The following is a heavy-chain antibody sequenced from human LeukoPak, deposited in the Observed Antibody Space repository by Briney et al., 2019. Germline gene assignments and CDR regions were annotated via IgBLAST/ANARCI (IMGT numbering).Heavy chain of an antibody. D-gene: IGHD2-2*01. CDR3: ASSREATSNWFVY. CDR1: RFSVSSSY. Sequence: PGVSLRLSCAASRFSVSSSYMILVRQAPGKGLEWVSIIYSCGNTYYADSVQGRFTISRDNSKNTLYLQMNSLRDEDTAVYHCASSREATSNWFVYWGQGTLVTVSS. J-gene: IGHJ5*01. CDR2: IYSCGNT. V-gene: IGHV3-66*01.